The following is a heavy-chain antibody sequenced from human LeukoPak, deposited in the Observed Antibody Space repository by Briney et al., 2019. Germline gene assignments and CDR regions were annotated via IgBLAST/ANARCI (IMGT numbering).Heavy chain of an antibody. J-gene: IGHJ5*02. V-gene: IGHV4-38-2*02. Sequence: SETLSLTCGVSGYSISSGYQWAWIRQSPGKGLEWIGSIYHSGSAHYNPSLKSRVTISVETSKNQFSLNMYSVTAADPAVYYCARDPRWLTPDCTSTSCYENYFDPWGQGTLVTVSS. CDR3: ARDPRWLTPDCTSTSCYENYFDP. CDR1: GYSISSGYQ. CDR2: IYHSGSA. D-gene: IGHD2-2*01.